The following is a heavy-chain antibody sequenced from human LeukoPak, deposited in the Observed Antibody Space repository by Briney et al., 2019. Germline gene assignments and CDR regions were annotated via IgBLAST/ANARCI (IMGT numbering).Heavy chain of an antibody. J-gene: IGHJ4*02. V-gene: IGHV3-9*01. CDR1: GFTFDDYA. CDR2: VSWNRGTI. CDR3: AKAVGFSGSREYYFDY. Sequence: GRSLRLSCAASGFTFDDYAMHWVRQAPGKGLEWVSGVSWNRGTIGYADSVKGRFTISRDNAKNSPYLQMNSLRAEDTALYYCAKAVGFSGSREYYFDYWGLGTLVTVSS. D-gene: IGHD1-26*01.